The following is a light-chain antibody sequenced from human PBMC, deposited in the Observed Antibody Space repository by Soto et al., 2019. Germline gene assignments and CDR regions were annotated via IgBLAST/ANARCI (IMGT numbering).Light chain of an antibody. Sequence: EIVMTQSPATLSVSPGERAALSCRASQSVSSNLAWYQQKPGQAPRLLIYGASTRATGIPARFSGSGSGTEFTLTISSLQSEDFAVYYCQPYNNWPPWTFGQGTKVDIK. CDR2: GAS. V-gene: IGKV3-15*01. CDR3: QPYNNWPPWT. J-gene: IGKJ1*01. CDR1: QSVSSN.